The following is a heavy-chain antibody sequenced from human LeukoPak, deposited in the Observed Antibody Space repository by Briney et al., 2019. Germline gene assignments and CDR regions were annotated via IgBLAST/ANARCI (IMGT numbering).Heavy chain of an antibody. D-gene: IGHD2-15*01. J-gene: IGHJ6*02. Sequence: GTSLRLSCVASGFTFTNYAMSWVRQAPGKGLEWVAVISYDGSNKYYADPVKGRFTISRDNSKNTLYLQMNSLRAEDTAVYYCAKVVAATVEYYYYGMDVWGQGTTVTVSS. CDR2: ISYDGSNK. CDR1: GFTFTNYA. V-gene: IGHV3-30*18. CDR3: AKVVAATVEYYYYGMDV.